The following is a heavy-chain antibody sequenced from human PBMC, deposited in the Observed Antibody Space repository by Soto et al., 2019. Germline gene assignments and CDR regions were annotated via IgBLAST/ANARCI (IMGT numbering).Heavy chain of an antibody. CDR2: IIPIFGTT. CDR1: GGTFSSYA. Sequence: SVKVSCKASGGTFSSYAISWVRQAPGQGLEWMGGIIPIFGTTKHAQKFQGRVTSSADESTSTVYVELSRLTSEDTALYYCARNHYYDSSGYYYFDYWGQGTPVTVSS. J-gene: IGHJ4*02. V-gene: IGHV1-69*13. CDR3: ARNHYYDSSGYYYFDY. D-gene: IGHD3-22*01.